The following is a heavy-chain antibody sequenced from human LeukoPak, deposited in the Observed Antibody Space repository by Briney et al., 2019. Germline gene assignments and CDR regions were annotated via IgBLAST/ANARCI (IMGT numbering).Heavy chain of an antibody. V-gene: IGHV1-8*03. D-gene: IGHD6-6*01. Sequence: GASVKVSCKASGYTFSSYGISWVRQAPGQGLEWVGWMNPNRDNTGYAQNFQGRVTITRNTSISTAYMELSSLRSEDTAVYYCARQMVIGSSDDAFDIWGQGTKVTVSS. CDR3: ARQMVIGSSDDAFDI. J-gene: IGHJ3*02. CDR2: MNPNRDNT. CDR1: GYTFSSYG.